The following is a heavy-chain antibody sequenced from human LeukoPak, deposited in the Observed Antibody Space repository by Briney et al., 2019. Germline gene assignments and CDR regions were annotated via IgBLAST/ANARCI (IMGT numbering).Heavy chain of an antibody. Sequence: GGSLRLSCAASGFSFSTQRMHWVRQAPGKGLVWVSYINIDERITGYADSVKGRFTISRDNAKNMVFLQMNSLRADDTAVYYCVRDFRSADYWGQGILVTVSS. V-gene: IGHV3-74*01. CDR1: GFSFSTQR. CDR2: INIDERIT. J-gene: IGHJ4*02. CDR3: VRDFRSADY.